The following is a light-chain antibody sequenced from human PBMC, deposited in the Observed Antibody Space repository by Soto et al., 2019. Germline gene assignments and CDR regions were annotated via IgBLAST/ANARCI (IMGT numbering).Light chain of an antibody. V-gene: IGLV2-23*01. CDR1: SSDAGNYNP. CDR2: EGT. J-gene: IGLJ2*01. Sequence: QSALTQPASVSGSPGQSITISCTGASSDAGNYNPVSWYQQHPGKAPTLIIYEGTKRPSGVSNRFSGSQSGDTASLTISGLQPDDEADYFCCSYAPDSIDELFGGGTKLTVL. CDR3: CSYAPDSIDEL.